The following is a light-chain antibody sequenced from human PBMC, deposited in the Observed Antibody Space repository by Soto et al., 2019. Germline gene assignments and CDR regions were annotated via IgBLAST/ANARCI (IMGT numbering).Light chain of an antibody. CDR3: QQYYSTPWT. Sequence: DIVMTQSPDSLAVSLGERATINCKSSQSVLYSSNNKNYLAWYQQKPGQPPKLLIYWASTRESGVPDRFSGSCSGTDFTLTISSLQAEDVAVYYFQQYYSTPWTFGQGTKVEIK. J-gene: IGKJ1*01. V-gene: IGKV4-1*01. CDR2: WAS. CDR1: QSVLYSSNNKNY.